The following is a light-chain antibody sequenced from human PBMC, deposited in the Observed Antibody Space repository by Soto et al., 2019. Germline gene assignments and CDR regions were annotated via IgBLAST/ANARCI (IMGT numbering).Light chain of an antibody. CDR1: SSNIGSNT. J-gene: IGLJ1*01. CDR2: SDN. Sequence: QSVLTQPPSASGTPGQRVTISCSGSSSNIGSNTVNWYQHLPGMAPKVLIYSDNQRPSGVPDRVSGSKSGTSASLAISGLQSEDVADYFCAAWDDSLNGYVFGSGTKLTVL. V-gene: IGLV1-44*01. CDR3: AAWDDSLNGYV.